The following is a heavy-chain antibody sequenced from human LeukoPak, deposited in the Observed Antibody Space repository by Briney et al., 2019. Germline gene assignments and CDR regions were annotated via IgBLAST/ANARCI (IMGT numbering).Heavy chain of an antibody. CDR1: GFTFSSYA. D-gene: IGHD5-12*01. V-gene: IGHV3-64D*06. CDR2: IRSNGGST. Sequence: GGSLRLSCSASGFTFSSYAMHWVRQAPGKGLEYVSAIRSNGGSTYYADSVKGRFTISRDNSKNTLYLQMSSLRAEDTAVYYCVKGYSGYDFNFDYWGQGTLVTVSS. CDR3: VKGYSGYDFNFDY. J-gene: IGHJ4*02.